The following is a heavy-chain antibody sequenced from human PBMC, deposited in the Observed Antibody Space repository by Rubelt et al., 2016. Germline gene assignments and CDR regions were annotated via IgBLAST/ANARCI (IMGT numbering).Heavy chain of an antibody. V-gene: IGHV4-4*07. Sequence: QVQLQESGPGLVKPSETLSLTCTVSGGSISSYYWSWIRQPAGKGLEWIGRIYTSGSTNYNPSLKSRVTLSVDTSKNQFSLKLSSVTAADTAVYYCARDPRIAARRSKDLNHDAFDIWGQGTMVTVSS. D-gene: IGHD6-6*01. J-gene: IGHJ3*02. CDR1: GGSISSYY. CDR2: IYTSGST. CDR3: ARDPRIAARRSKDLNHDAFDI.